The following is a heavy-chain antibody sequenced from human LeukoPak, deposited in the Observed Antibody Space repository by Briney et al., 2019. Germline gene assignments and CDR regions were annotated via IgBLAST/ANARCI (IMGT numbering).Heavy chain of an antibody. CDR3: ERDRFPPGVTSDY. Sequence: GGSLRLSCAAYGFTFSSYEMNWVRQAPGKGLEWVSYISSSGSTIYYADSVKGRFTISRDNAKNSLYLQMNSLRAEDTAVYYCERDRFPPGVTSDYWGQGTLVSVSS. CDR2: ISSSGSTI. CDR1: GFTFSSYE. J-gene: IGHJ4*02. V-gene: IGHV3-48*03. D-gene: IGHD2-21*02.